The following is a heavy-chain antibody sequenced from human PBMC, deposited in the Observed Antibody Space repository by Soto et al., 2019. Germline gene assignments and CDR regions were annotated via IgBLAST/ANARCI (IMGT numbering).Heavy chain of an antibody. CDR3: ARTAAAGKYYSGVDV. V-gene: IGHV5-51*01. J-gene: IGHJ6*04. D-gene: IGHD6-13*01. CDR2: IYPGDSDT. Sequence: PGESLKISCKGSGYSFTSYWIGWVRQMPGKGLEWMGIIYPGDSDTRYSPSFQGQVTISADKSISTAYLQWSSLKASDTAIYYWARTAAAGKYYSGVDVWGKGTTVTVSS. CDR1: GYSFTSYW.